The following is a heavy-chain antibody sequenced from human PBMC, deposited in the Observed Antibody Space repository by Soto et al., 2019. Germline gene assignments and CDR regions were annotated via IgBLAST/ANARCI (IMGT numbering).Heavy chain of an antibody. CDR3: AKDIHPGRDTYHYGADY. CDR2: ISYDGSRK. J-gene: IGHJ4*02. CDR1: GFIFSNYG. V-gene: IGHV3-30*18. D-gene: IGHD5-12*01. Sequence: QVQLVESGGGVVQPGTSLTLSCSASGFIFSNYGMHWVRQAPGKGLEWVSIISYDGSRKHYIDSVKDRFTISRDNSKNTLDLQMNSLIAEDTAVYYCAKDIHPGRDTYHYGADYWGQGTLVAVSS.